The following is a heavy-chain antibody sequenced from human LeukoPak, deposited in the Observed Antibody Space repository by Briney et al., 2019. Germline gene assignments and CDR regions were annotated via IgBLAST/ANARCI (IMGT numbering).Heavy chain of an antibody. D-gene: IGHD5-18*01. CDR2: INHSGST. Sequence: SETLSLTCAVYGGSFSGYYWSWIRQPPGKGLEWIGEINHSGSTNYNPSLKSRVTISVDTSKNQFSLKLSSVTAADTAVYYCARGKGRGYSYGYRWFDPWGQGTLVTVSS. CDR1: GGSFSGYY. CDR3: ARGKGRGYSYGYRWFDP. J-gene: IGHJ5*02. V-gene: IGHV4-34*01.